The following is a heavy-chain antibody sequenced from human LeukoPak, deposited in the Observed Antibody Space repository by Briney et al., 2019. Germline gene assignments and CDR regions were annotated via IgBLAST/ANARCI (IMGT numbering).Heavy chain of an antibody. D-gene: IGHD3-22*01. Sequence: GGSLRLSCAASGYTFSSYWMSWVRQAPGKGLEWVANIRQDGSEKYYVDSVKGRFTISRDNVKKSLYLQMNSLRAEDTAVYYCARPPYIYDTDDDFWARGTLDKDYWGQGILVTVSS. CDR1: GYTFSSYW. CDR3: ARPPYIYDTDDDFWARGTLDKDY. CDR2: IRQDGSEK. J-gene: IGHJ4*02. V-gene: IGHV3-7*01.